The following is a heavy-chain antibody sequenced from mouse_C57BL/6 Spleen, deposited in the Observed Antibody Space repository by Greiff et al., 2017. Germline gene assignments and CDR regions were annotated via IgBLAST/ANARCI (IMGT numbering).Heavy chain of an antibody. J-gene: IGHJ2*01. D-gene: IGHD1-1*01. CDR1: GYAFSSSW. V-gene: IGHV1-82*01. CDR2: IYPGGGDT. Sequence: QVQLKESGPELVKPGASVKISCKASGYAFSSSWMNWVKQRPGKGLEWIGRIYPGGGDTNYNGKFKGKATLTADKSSSTAYMQLSSLTSEDSAVYFCARSRITTVVVDYWGQGTTLTVSS. CDR3: ARSRITTVVVDY.